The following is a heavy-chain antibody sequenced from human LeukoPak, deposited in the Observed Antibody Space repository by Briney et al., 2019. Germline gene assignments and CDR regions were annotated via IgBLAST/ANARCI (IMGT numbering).Heavy chain of an antibody. J-gene: IGHJ4*02. CDR1: GFTFSSYW. CDR3: AKDSSDYGDYEFDY. V-gene: IGHV3-23*01. Sequence: GGSLRLSCAASGFTFSSYWMSWVRQAPGKGLEWVSAISGSGGSTYYADSVKGRFTISRDNSKNTLYLQMNSLRAEDTAVYYCAKDSSDYGDYEFDYWGQGTLVTVSS. CDR2: ISGSGGST. D-gene: IGHD4-17*01.